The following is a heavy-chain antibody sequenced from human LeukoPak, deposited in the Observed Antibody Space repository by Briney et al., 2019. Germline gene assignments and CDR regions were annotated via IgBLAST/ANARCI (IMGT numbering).Heavy chain of an antibody. J-gene: IGHJ4*02. V-gene: IGHV4-34*01. CDR1: GGSFSGYY. D-gene: IGHD6-13*01. CDR3: ARTGYSSSWHPYYFDY. Sequence: SETLSLTCAVYGGSFSGYYWSWIRQPPGKGLEWIGEINHSGSTNYNPSLKSRVTISVDTSKNQFSLKLSSVTAADTAVYYCARTGYSSSWHPYYFDYWGQGTLVTVS. CDR2: INHSGST.